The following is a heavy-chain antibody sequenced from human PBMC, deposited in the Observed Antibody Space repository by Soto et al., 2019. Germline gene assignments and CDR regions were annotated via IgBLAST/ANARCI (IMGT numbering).Heavy chain of an antibody. V-gene: IGHV4-59*01. CDR3: ASKRGYDFWSGLGPWGGSHDAFDI. CDR2: IYYSGST. CDR1: GGSISSYY. D-gene: IGHD3-3*01. Sequence: PSETLSLTCTVSGGSISSYYWSWIRQPPGKGLEWIGYIYYSGSTNYNPSLKSRVIISVDTSKNQFSLKLSSVTAADTAVYYCASKRGYDFWSGLGPWGGSHDAFDIWGQGTMVTVSS. J-gene: IGHJ3*02.